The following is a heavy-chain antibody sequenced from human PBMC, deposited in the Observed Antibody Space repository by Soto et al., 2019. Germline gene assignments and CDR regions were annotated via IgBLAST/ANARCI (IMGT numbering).Heavy chain of an antibody. V-gene: IGHV1-18*01. CDR1: GYTFTSYG. CDR3: ATRSPAFDY. J-gene: IGHJ4*02. CDR2: ISTYKGNT. Sequence: QVQLVQSGPEVKKPGASVKVSCKTSGYTFTSYGISWVRQAPGQGLEWMGWISTYKGNTNYAQKFQGRVTMTSDTSTSTAYMKLRSLRSDDTAVYYCATRSPAFDYWGQGTLVTVSS.